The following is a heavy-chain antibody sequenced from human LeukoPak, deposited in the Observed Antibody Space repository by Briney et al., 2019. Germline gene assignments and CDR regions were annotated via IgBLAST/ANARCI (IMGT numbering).Heavy chain of an antibody. CDR3: ARGHLDWFDP. Sequence: SETLSLTCTVSGGSISSYFWTWIRQPPGKGLEWIGYIYYSGSTSYNPSLKSRVTMSVDTSKNQFSLNLNSVTAADTAVYYCARGHLDWFDPWGQGTLVTVSS. V-gene: IGHV4-59*01. J-gene: IGHJ5*02. CDR2: IYYSGST. CDR1: GGSISSYF.